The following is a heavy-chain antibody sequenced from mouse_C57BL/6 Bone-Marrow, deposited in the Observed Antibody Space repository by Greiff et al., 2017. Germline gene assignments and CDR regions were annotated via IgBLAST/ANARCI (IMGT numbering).Heavy chain of an antibody. CDR1: GYTFTDYY. V-gene: IGHV1-26*01. CDR2: INPNNGGT. CDR3: ARSALRRPYFDD. Sequence: EVQLQQSGPELVKPGASVKISCKASGYTFTDYYMNWVKQSHGKSLEWIGDINPNNGGTSYNQKFKGKATLPVDKSSSTAYMELRSLTSEDSAVYYCARSALRRPYFDDWGQGTTLTVSS. D-gene: IGHD2-12*01. J-gene: IGHJ2*01.